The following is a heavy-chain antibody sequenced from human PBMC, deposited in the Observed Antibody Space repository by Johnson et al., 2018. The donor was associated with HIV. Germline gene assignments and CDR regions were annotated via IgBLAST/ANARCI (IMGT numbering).Heavy chain of an antibody. D-gene: IGHD3-10*01. CDR1: GFTFDDYA. V-gene: IGHV3-30*14. J-gene: IGHJ3*02. Sequence: QVQLVESGGGVVRPGGSLRLSCAASGFTFDDYAMHWVRQAPGKGLEWVAVISYDGSNKYYADSVKGRFTISRDNSKNTLYLQMNSLRAEDTAVYYCARDASYYGSANDAFDIWGQGTMVTVSS. CDR2: ISYDGSNK. CDR3: ARDASYYGSANDAFDI.